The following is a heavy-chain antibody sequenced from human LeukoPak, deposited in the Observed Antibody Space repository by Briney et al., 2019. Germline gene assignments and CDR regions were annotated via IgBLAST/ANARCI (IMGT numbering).Heavy chain of an antibody. Sequence: GALRLSCAASGFTFSSYAMSWVRQAPGKGPEWVAFIRYDGSNKYYVDSVKGRFTISRDNSKNTLYLQMNSQRAEDTAVYYCAKLSIVVRDAFDIWGQGTMVTVSS. CDR2: IRYDGSNK. D-gene: IGHD1-26*01. V-gene: IGHV3-30*02. CDR3: AKLSIVVRDAFDI. J-gene: IGHJ3*02. CDR1: GFTFSSYA.